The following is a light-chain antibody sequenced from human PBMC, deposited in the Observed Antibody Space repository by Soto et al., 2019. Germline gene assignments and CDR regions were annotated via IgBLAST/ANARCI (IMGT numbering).Light chain of an antibody. CDR1: QSISSW. CDR3: QQYNSYSPT. CDR2: DAS. J-gene: IGKJ2*01. Sequence: DIQLTQSPSFLSASVGDRVTITCRASQSISSWLAWYQQKPGKAPKLLIYDASSLESGVTSRFSGSGSGTEFTLTISSLQPDHFATYYCQQYNSYSPTFGQGTKVDIK. V-gene: IGKV1-5*01.